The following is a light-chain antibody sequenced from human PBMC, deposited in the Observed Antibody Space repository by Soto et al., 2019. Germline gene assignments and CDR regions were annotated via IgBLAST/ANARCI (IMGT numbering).Light chain of an antibody. CDR1: QSVTYDQ. CDR3: QQYGDLPPT. J-gene: IGKJ1*01. Sequence: EIVLTQSPDTLSLSPGERATLSCRASQSVTYDQLAWYRQTPGQAPRLLIYGASSRAAGIPDRFSGSGSGTDFPLTISRLEPEDFVVYHCQQYGDLPPTFGQGTKVDIK. V-gene: IGKV3-20*01. CDR2: GAS.